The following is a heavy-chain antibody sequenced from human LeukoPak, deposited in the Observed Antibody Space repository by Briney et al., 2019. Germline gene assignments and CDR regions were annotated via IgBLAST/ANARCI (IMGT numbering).Heavy chain of an antibody. J-gene: IGHJ4*02. CDR2: ISFDGVNK. D-gene: IGHD3-22*01. V-gene: IGHV3-30*01. CDR3: ARDVSPPVITTVDY. Sequence: PGGSLTLSCAASGFTFSSYAMHWVRQAPGKGLEWVAVISFDGVNKYYADAVKGRFTISRDSSRSTLYLQMHSLRRDDSAVYYCARDVSPPVITTVDYWGQGTLVTVSS. CDR1: GFTFSSYA.